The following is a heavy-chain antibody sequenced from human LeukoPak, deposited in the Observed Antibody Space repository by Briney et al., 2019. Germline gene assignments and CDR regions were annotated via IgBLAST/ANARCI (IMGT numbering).Heavy chain of an antibody. J-gene: IGHJ4*02. CDR1: GYTFTGYY. D-gene: IGHD5-12*01. CDR2: INPNSGGT. V-gene: IGHV1-2*04. CDR3: ARGIVATDLLFDY. Sequence: ASVKVSCTASGYTFTGYYIHWVRQAPGQGLEWMGWINPNSGGTNYAQKFQGWVTMTRDTSISTAYMELSRLRSDDTAVYYCARGIVATDLLFDYWGQGTLVTVSS.